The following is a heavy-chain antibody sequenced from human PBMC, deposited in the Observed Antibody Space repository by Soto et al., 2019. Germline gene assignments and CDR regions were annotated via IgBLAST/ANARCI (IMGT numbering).Heavy chain of an antibody. Sequence: ASVKVSCKASGYTFTSYYMHWVRQAPGQGLEWMGIINPSGGSTSYAQKFQGRVTMTRDTSTSTVYMELSRLRSEDTAVYYCARGLGHCSGGSCYAASRERIYYYGMHVWGQGTTVTVYS. V-gene: IGHV1-46*01. J-gene: IGHJ6*02. D-gene: IGHD2-15*01. CDR3: ARGLGHCSGGSCYAASRERIYYYGMHV. CDR2: INPSGGST. CDR1: GYTFTSYY.